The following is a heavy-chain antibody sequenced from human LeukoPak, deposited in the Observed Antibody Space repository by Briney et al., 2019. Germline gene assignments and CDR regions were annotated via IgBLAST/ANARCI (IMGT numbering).Heavy chain of an antibody. CDR3: AKVVAVRGVIFDY. V-gene: IGHV3-23*01. Sequence: GGSLRLSCAASGFTFSSYGMSWVRQAPGKGLEWVSAISGSGGSTYYADSVKGRFTISRDNSKNTLYLQMNSLRAEDTAVYYCAKVVAVRGVIFDYWGQGTLVTVSS. CDR2: ISGSGGST. J-gene: IGHJ4*02. D-gene: IGHD3-10*01. CDR1: GFTFSSYG.